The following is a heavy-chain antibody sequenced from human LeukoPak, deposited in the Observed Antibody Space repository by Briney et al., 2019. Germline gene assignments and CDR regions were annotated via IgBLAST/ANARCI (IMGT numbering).Heavy chain of an antibody. CDR1: GYTFTSYG. CDR2: ISAYNGNT. Sequence: ASVKVSCKASGYTFTSYGISWVRQAPGQGLEWMGWISAYNGNTNYAQKLQGRVTMTTDTSTSTAYMELRSLRSDDTAVYYCARVVQVVPAASYYYYYYMDVWGKGTTVTISS. J-gene: IGHJ6*03. V-gene: IGHV1-18*01. CDR3: ARVVQVVPAASYYYYYYMDV. D-gene: IGHD2-2*01.